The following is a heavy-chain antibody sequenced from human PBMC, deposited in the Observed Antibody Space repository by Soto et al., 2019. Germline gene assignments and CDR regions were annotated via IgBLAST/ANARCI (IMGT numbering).Heavy chain of an antibody. V-gene: IGHV3-33*01. Sequence: QVQLVESGGGVVQPGRSLRLSCAASGFTFSSYGMHWVRQAPGKGLEWVAVIWYDGSNKYYADSVKGRFTISRDNSKNTLYLQMNSLRAEDTAVYYCARDKRRFLLAFDIWGQGTIVTVSS. D-gene: IGHD3-3*01. CDR3: ARDKRRFLLAFDI. CDR1: GFTFSSYG. CDR2: IWYDGSNK. J-gene: IGHJ3*02.